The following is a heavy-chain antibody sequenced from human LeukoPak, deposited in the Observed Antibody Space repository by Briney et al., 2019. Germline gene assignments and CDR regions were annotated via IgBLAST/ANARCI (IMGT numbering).Heavy chain of an antibody. CDR3: ARLAYCGGDCYQNFDY. Sequence: GESLKISCKGSGYSFTSYWIGWVRQMPGKGLEWMGIIYPGDSDTRYSPSFQGRVTISADKSISTAYLQWSSLKASDTAMYYCARLAYCGGDCYQNFDYWGQGTLVTVSS. J-gene: IGHJ4*02. D-gene: IGHD2-21*02. V-gene: IGHV5-51*01. CDR2: IYPGDSDT. CDR1: GYSFTSYW.